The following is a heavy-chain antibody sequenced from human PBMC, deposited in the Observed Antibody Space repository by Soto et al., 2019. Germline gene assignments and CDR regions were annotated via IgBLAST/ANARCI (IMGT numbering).Heavy chain of an antibody. CDR2: VFHGGTT. Sequence: QVQLQESGPGLVKPAGTLSLSCDVFGDSISSSNWWSWVRQSPGGGLEWIGEVFHGGTTNYNPSLKSRVTISVDKSKNQFSLKLTSMTAADTAVYFCARDRRNFGAPFDIWGQGALVTVSS. CDR1: GDSISSSNW. J-gene: IGHJ4*02. CDR3: ARDRRNFGAPFDI. V-gene: IGHV4-4*01. D-gene: IGHD3-10*01.